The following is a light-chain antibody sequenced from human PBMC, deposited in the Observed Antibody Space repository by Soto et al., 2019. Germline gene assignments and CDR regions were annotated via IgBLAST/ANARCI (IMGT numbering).Light chain of an antibody. CDR2: GAS. CDR3: QQYNNWPPVT. J-gene: IGKJ5*01. CDR1: QSVSSN. Sequence: ETVMTQSPATLSVSPGERATLSCRASQSVSSNVAWYQQKPGQAPRLLIYGASTRATGIPDRFSGSGSGTEFTLTISSLQSEDFAVYYCQQYNNWPPVTFGPGTRLEIK. V-gene: IGKV3-15*01.